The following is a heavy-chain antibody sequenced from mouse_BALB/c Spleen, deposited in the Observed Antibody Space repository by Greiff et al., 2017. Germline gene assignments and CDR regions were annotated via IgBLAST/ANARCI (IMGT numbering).Heavy chain of an antibody. J-gene: IGHJ1*01. CDR3: ARVPHYYGSSYGWYFDV. Sequence: EVMLVESGGGLVKPGGSLKLSCAASGFTFSDYYMYWVRQTPEKRLELVATISDGGSYTYYPDSVKGRFTISRDNAKNNLYLQMSSLKSEDTAMYYCARVPHYYGSSYGWYFDVWGAGTTVTVSS. CDR2: ISDGGSYT. V-gene: IGHV5-4*02. CDR1: GFTFSDYY. D-gene: IGHD1-1*01.